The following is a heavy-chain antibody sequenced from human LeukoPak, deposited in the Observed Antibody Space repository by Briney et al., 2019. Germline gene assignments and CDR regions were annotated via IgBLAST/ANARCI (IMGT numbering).Heavy chain of an antibody. CDR2: INSDGSST. V-gene: IGHV3-74*01. Sequence: GSLRLSCSASGFTFRNYAVSWVRQAPGKGLVWVSRINSDGSSTSYADSVKGRFTISRDNAKNTLYLQMNSLRAEDTAVYYCARVLDDYVWGSYRSSTTDAFDIWGQGTMVTVSS. CDR1: GFTFRNYA. CDR3: ARVLDDYVWGSYRSSTTDAFDI. J-gene: IGHJ3*02. D-gene: IGHD3-16*02.